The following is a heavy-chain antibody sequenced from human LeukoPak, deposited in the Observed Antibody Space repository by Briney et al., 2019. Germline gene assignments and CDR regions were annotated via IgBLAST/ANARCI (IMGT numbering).Heavy chain of an antibody. CDR1: GFTFSSYA. V-gene: IGHV3-30*14. CDR3: AREAYCSSTTCPDAFDI. CDR2: ISYDGSNK. Sequence: PGGSLRLSCAASGFTFSSYAMHWVRQAPGKGLEWVAVISYDGSNKYYADSVKGRFTISRDNSKNTLYLQMNTLRVEDTAVYYCAREAYCSSTTCPDAFDIWGQGTMVTVSS. J-gene: IGHJ3*02. D-gene: IGHD2-2*01.